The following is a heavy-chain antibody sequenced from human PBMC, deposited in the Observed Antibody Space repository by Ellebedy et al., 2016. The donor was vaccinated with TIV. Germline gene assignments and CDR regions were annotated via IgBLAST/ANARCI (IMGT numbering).Heavy chain of an antibody. Sequence: GGSLRLSXAASGFAFSGYAMSWVRQAPGKGLEWVSSISYSSDITHYADSVKGRFTISRDNSKNTLYLQMNSLRAEDTAVYYCARVGVTTTVFWYFDLWGRGTPVTVSS. D-gene: IGHD4-17*01. CDR1: GFAFSGYA. CDR3: ARVGVTTTVFWYFDL. V-gene: IGHV3-23*01. J-gene: IGHJ2*01. CDR2: ISYSSDIT.